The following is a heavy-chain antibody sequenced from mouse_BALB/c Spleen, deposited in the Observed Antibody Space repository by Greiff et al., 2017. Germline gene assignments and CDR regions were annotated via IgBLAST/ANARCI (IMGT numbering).Heavy chain of an antibody. J-gene: IGHJ2*01. CDR2: ISDGGSYT. CDR3: ARGANWDHFDY. CDR1: GFTFSDYY. V-gene: IGHV5-4*02. Sequence: DVMLVESGGGLVKPGGSLKLSCAASGFTFSDYYMYWVRQTPEKRLEWVATISDGGSYTYYPDSVKGRFTISRDNAKNNLYLQMSSLKSEDTAMYYCARGANWDHFDYWGQGTTLTVSS. D-gene: IGHD4-1*01.